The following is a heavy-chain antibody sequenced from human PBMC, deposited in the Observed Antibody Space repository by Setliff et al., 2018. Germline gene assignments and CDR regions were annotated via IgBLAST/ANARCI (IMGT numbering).Heavy chain of an antibody. CDR2: FDPEDGET. D-gene: IGHD2-2*01. J-gene: IGHJ3*02. CDR3: ARALFHCSSTSCYLDAFDI. V-gene: IGHV1-24*01. CDR1: GYTLTELS. Sequence: GASVKVSCKVSGYTLTELSMHWVRQAPGKGLEWMGGFDPEDGETIYAQKLQGRVTMTTDTSTSTAYMELRSLRSDDTAVYYCARALFHCSSTSCYLDAFDIWGQGTMVTVSS.